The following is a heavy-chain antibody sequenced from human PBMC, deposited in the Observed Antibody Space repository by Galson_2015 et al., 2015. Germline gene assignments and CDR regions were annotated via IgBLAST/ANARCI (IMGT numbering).Heavy chain of an antibody. CDR3: ARDPSSSLDYYGMDV. CDR1: GFTFSCYE. V-gene: IGHV3-48*03. CDR2: ISSSGSTI. J-gene: IGHJ6*02. D-gene: IGHD6-19*01. Sequence: SLRLSCAASGFTFSCYEMNWVRQAPGKGLGWVSYISSSGSTIYYADSVKGRFTISRDNAKNSLYLQMNSLRAEDTAVYYCARDPSSSLDYYGMDVWGQGTTVTVSS.